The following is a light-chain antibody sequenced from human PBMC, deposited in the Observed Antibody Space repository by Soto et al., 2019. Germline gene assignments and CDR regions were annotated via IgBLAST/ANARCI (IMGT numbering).Light chain of an antibody. J-gene: IGLJ3*02. CDR3: CSYTGTSSWV. CDR2: EST. Sequence: QSALTQPASVSGSPGQSITISCTGTSSDVGGYNYVSWYQQHPGKAPKLMIYESTKRPSGVSNRFSGSKSDNTASLTISGLQAEDEADYYCCSYTGTSSWVFGGGTKLNVL. CDR1: SSDVGGYNY. V-gene: IGLV2-14*01.